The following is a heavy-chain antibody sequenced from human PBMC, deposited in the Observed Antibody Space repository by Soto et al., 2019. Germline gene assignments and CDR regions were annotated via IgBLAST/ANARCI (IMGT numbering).Heavy chain of an antibody. V-gene: IGHV4-59*01. Sequence: QVQLQESGPGLVKPSETLSLTCTVSGGAISNYYWSWIRQSPGKGLDWIGYIYYSGSTNYNPSLKSRVTISIDTSKNQFSLKMSSVTAADTAVYYCARGEFDSSGDYYGMDVWGQGTTVTVSS. CDR1: GGAISNYY. D-gene: IGHD3-22*01. CDR2: IYYSGST. CDR3: ARGEFDSSGDYYGMDV. J-gene: IGHJ6*02.